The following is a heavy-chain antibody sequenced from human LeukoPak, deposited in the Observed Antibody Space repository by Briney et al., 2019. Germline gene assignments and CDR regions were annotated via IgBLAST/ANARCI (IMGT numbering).Heavy chain of an antibody. Sequence: SETLSLTCAVSGGSISSGGYSWSWIRQPPGKGLEWIGYIYHNGNTYYSPSLKSRVTISVDRSKNQLSLKLSSVTAADTAMYYCASGGYSYGFDYWGQGTLVTVSS. J-gene: IGHJ4*02. CDR3: ASGGYSYGFDY. V-gene: IGHV4-30-2*01. CDR1: GGSISSGGYS. D-gene: IGHD5-18*01. CDR2: IYHNGNT.